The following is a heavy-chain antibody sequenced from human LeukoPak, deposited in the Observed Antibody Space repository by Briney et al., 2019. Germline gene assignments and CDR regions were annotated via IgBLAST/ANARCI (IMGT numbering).Heavy chain of an antibody. CDR2: ISYDGSNK. J-gene: IGHJ4*02. V-gene: IGHV3-30*04. Sequence: PGRSLRLSCAASGFTLSSYAMHWVRQAPGKGLEWVAVISYDGSNKYYADSVKGRFTISRDNSKNTLYLQMNSLRAEDTAVYYCARAIRGDNPDILTGLEAPLVDYWGQGTLVIVSS. CDR1: GFTLSSYA. CDR3: ARAIRGDNPDILTGLEAPLVDY. D-gene: IGHD3-9*01.